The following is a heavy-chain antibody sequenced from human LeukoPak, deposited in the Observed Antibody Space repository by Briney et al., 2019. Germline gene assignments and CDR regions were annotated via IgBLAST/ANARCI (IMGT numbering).Heavy chain of an antibody. J-gene: IGHJ4*02. CDR2: IYYSGSA. V-gene: IGHV4-59*01. CDR3: ARAPGIAAAGTHFDF. D-gene: IGHD6-13*01. CDR1: GGSLSSYY. Sequence: SKTLSLTCTVSGGSLSSYYWSWIRQPPGKGLEWIGYIYYSGSAKYNPSLKSRVTISVDTSKNQFSLKLSSVTAGDTAVYYCARAPGIAAAGTHFDFWGQGTLVTVSS.